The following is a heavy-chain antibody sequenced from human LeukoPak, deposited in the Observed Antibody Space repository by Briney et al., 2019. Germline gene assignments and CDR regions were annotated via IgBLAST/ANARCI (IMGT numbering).Heavy chain of an antibody. J-gene: IGHJ3*02. V-gene: IGHV4-34*01. CDR1: GGSFSGYY. D-gene: IGHD3-3*01. CDR3: ARHSPLLEWLLADI. Sequence: SETLSLTCAVYGGSFSGYYWSWIRQPPGKGLEWIGEINHSGSINYNPSLKSRVTISVDTSKNQFSLKLSSVTAADTAVYYCARHSPLLEWLLADIWGQGTMVTVSS. CDR2: INHSGSI.